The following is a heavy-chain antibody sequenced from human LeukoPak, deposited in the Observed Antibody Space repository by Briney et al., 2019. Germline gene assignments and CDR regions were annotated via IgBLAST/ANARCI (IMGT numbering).Heavy chain of an antibody. Sequence: GGSLRLSCAASGFTFSSYAMSWVRQAPGKGLEWVSAISGSGGSTYYADTVKGRFTISRDNSKNTLYLQMSSLRAEDTAVYYCAKDRESSSRPYFFDYWGQGTLVTVSS. D-gene: IGHD6-6*01. V-gene: IGHV3-23*01. CDR1: GFTFSSYA. J-gene: IGHJ4*02. CDR2: ISGSGGST. CDR3: AKDRESSSRPYFFDY.